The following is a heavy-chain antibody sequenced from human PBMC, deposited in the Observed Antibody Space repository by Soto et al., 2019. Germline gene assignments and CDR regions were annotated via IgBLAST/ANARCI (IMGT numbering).Heavy chain of an antibody. V-gene: IGHV6-1*01. Sequence: SQTLSLTCAISGDSVSSNSAAWNWIRQSPSRGLEWLGRAYYRSQWYYDSAVSVRSRITVIPDTSKNQLSLQLNSVTPEDTAVYYRTKQKGDSRTYNGVDVWGQGTTVTVSS. CDR2: AYYRSQWYY. CDR1: GDSVSSNSAA. J-gene: IGHJ6*02. D-gene: IGHD2-21*02. CDR3: TKQKGDSRTYNGVDV.